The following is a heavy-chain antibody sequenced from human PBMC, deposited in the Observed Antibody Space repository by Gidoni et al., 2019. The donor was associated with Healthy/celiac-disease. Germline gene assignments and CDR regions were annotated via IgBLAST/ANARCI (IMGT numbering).Heavy chain of an antibody. J-gene: IGHJ5*02. CDR1: GGSFSGSY. D-gene: IGHD6-19*01. CDR3: ARGVWQWLAPGFDP. Sequence: QVQLQQWGAGLLKPSETLSLTCAVYGGSFSGSYWSWIRQPPGKGLEGIGESNHSGSTNYNPSLKSRVTISVDTSKNQFSLKLSSVTAADTAVYYCARGVWQWLAPGFDPWGQGTLVTVSS. V-gene: IGHV4-34*01. CDR2: SNHSGST.